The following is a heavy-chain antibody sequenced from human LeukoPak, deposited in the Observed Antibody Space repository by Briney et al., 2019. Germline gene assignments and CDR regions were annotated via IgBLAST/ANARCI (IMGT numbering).Heavy chain of an antibody. D-gene: IGHD6-6*01. CDR1: GFTFGSYG. Sequence: GGSLRLSCAASGFTFGSYGMHWVRQAPGKGLEWVAVIWYDGSNKYYADSVKGRFTISRDNSKNTLYLQMNSLRAEDTAVYYCAREAPIAARPGAGYYYYYYYMDVWGKGTTVTVSS. V-gene: IGHV3-33*01. CDR3: AREAPIAARPGAGYYYYYYYMDV. CDR2: IWYDGSNK. J-gene: IGHJ6*03.